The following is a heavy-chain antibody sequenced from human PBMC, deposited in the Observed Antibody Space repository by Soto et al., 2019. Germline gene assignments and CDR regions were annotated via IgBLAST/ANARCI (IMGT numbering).Heavy chain of an antibody. J-gene: IGHJ4*02. V-gene: IGHV1-18*01. CDR3: ARAKRYLLRFLEWLLLDY. D-gene: IGHD3-3*01. CDR1: GYTFTSYG. Sequence: GASVKVSCKASGYTFTSYGISWVRQAPGQGLEWMGWISAYNGNTNYAQKLQGRVTMTTDTSTSTAYMELRSLRSDDTAVYYCARAKRYLLRFLEWLLLDYWGQGILVTVS. CDR2: ISAYNGNT.